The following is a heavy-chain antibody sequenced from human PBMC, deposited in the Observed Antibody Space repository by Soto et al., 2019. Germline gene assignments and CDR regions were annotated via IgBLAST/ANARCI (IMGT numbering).Heavy chain of an antibody. Sequence: SETLSLTCTVSGGSISSSGSYYWAWIRQPPGKGLEWIGRIYHRGSTYYNPSLKSRVAISVDTSKNQFALEVTSVTAAGTAVYYCAAYCTTTSCFRGFAIWGQGTTVTVSS. CDR3: AAYCTTTSCFRGFAI. J-gene: IGHJ3*02. CDR2: IYHRGST. V-gene: IGHV4-39*01. D-gene: IGHD2-2*01. CDR1: GGSISSSGSYY.